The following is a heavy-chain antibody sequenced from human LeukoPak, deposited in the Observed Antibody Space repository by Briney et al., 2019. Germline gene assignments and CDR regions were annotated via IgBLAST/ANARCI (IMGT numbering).Heavy chain of an antibody. J-gene: IGHJ4*02. CDR1: GFTFSSYS. D-gene: IGHD6-6*01. V-gene: IGHV3-21*01. CDR2: ISSTSSYI. CDR3: ARAMYSSSPGFDY. Sequence: GGSLRLSCAASGFTFSSYSMNWARQAPGKGLEWVSSISSTSSYIYYADSVKGRFTISRDNAKNSLYLQMNSLRAEDTAVYYCARAMYSSSPGFDYWGQGTLVTVSS.